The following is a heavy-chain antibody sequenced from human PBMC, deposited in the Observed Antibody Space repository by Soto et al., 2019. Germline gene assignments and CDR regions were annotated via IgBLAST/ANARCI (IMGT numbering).Heavy chain of an antibody. V-gene: IGHV1-69*13. Sequence: SVKVSCKASGGTFSSYAISWLRQAPGQGLEWMGGIIPIFGTANYAQKFQGRVTITADESTSTAYMELSSLRSEDTAVYYCARVSTDIVVVRQHYYGMDVWGQGTTVTVS. CDR1: GGTFSSYA. CDR2: IIPIFGTA. D-gene: IGHD2-2*01. CDR3: ARVSTDIVVVRQHYYGMDV. J-gene: IGHJ6*02.